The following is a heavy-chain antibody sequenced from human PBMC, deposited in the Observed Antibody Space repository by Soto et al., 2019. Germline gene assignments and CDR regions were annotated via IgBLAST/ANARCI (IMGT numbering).Heavy chain of an antibody. CDR1: GGSITNYY. Sequence: QVQLQESGPGLVKPSETLSLTCTVSGGSITNYYCSWFRQPPGKGLEWIGYIQYNGYSAYNLSLKXXVXRSMDTSKARFSLMLESVTATDTAVYYCARPGFGSLPGLVDVWGQGTTVIVSS. J-gene: IGHJ6*02. V-gene: IGHV4-59*08. CDR3: ARPGFGSLPGLVDV. CDR2: IQYNGYS. D-gene: IGHD3-10*01.